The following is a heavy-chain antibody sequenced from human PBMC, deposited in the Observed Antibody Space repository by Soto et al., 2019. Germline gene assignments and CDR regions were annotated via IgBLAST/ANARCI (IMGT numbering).Heavy chain of an antibody. Sequence: QVQLVESGGGVVQPGRSLRLSCAASGFSLSNYGMHWVRQAPGKGLGWVAVISYHGRDEYYADSVKGRFTISRDTSKNTLYLQMNTRRPEDTAVYYCVKDHLMNTVTTGGYWGQGTLVTVSS. D-gene: IGHD4-17*01. CDR3: VKDHLMNTVTTGGY. CDR2: ISYHGRDE. V-gene: IGHV3-30*18. CDR1: GFSLSNYG. J-gene: IGHJ4*02.